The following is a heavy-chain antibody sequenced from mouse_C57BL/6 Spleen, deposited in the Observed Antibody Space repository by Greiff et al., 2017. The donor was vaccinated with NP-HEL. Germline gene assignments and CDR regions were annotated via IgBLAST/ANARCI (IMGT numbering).Heavy chain of an antibody. J-gene: IGHJ2*01. CDR2: IDPSDSYT. D-gene: IGHD1-1*01. V-gene: IGHV1-69*01. Sequence: QVQLQQPGAELVMPGASVKLSCKASGYTFTSYWMHWVKQRPGQGLEWIGEIDPSDSYTNYNQKFKGKSTLTVDKSSSTAYMQLSSLTSEDSAVYYCARMGVVAPDYWGQGTTLTVSS. CDR3: ARMGVVAPDY. CDR1: GYTFTSYW.